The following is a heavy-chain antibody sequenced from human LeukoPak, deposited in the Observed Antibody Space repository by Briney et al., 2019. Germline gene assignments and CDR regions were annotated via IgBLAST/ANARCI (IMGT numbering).Heavy chain of an antibody. CDR2: ISSSSSYT. Sequence: GSRRLSCAASGFTFSDYYMSWIRQAPGKGLEWVSYISSSSSYTNYADSVKGRFTISRDNAKNSLYLQMNSLRAEDTAVYYCARGLSGSCYDYWGQGTLVTVSS. J-gene: IGHJ4*02. CDR3: ARGLSGSCYDY. V-gene: IGHV3-11*06. CDR1: GFTFSDYY. D-gene: IGHD2-15*01.